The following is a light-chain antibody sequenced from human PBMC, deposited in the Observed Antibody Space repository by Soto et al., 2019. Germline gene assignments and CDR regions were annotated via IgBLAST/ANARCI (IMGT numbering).Light chain of an antibody. CDR2: KAA. CDR1: DNIGPW. J-gene: IGKJ1*01. Sequence: DIQMTQSPSTLSASVGDRVAITCRASDNIGPWVAWYQQKPGKAPKLLIFKAANLADEVPSRFAGSGSGTDFTLTITRLQPDDFATYYCQHYNSYSEAFGQGTKVELK. CDR3: QHYNSYSEA. V-gene: IGKV1-5*03.